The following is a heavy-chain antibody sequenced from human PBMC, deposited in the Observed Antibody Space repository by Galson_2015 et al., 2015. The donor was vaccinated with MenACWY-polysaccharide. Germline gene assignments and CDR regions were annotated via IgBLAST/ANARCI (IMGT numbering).Heavy chain of an antibody. CDR3: ARAPEQKASTVPRGRFDS. J-gene: IGHJ4*02. CDR2: INTNTGNP. Sequence: SVKVSCKASGYTFTTYAMNWVRQAPGQGLEWMGGINTNTGNPTYAQGFTGRFAFPMNTSVSTAYMQISSLKAEDTAVYYCARAPEQKASTVPRGRFDSWGQRTLVTVSA. V-gene: IGHV7-4-1*02. CDR1: GYTFTTYA. D-gene: IGHD4-17*01.